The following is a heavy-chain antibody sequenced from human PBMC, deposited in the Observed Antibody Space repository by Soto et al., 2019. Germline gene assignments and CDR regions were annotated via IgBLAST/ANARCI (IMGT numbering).Heavy chain of an antibody. Sequence: QLQLQESGSGLVKPSQTLSLTCAVSGGSISSGGYSWSWIRQPPGKGLEWIGYIYHSGSTYYNPYLNSRVTTSVDRSKNQFSLKRSSVTAADTAAYYCASAGGLGAVAADYWGQGTLVTVSS. CDR3: ASAGGLGAVAADY. CDR2: IYHSGST. V-gene: IGHV4-30-2*01. J-gene: IGHJ4*02. CDR1: GGSISSGGYS. D-gene: IGHD6-19*01.